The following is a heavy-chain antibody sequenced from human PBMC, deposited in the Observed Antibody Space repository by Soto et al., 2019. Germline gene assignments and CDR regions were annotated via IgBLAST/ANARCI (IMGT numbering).Heavy chain of an antibody. CDR2: ISSNSDYI. V-gene: IGHV3-21*01. Sequence: DVKLVESGGGLVKPGGSMRLSCAASGFTFSIYSMKWVRQAPGKRLEWVSSISSNSDYIHYADSVKGRFTISRDNAKDSLYLQMNSLRAEDTALYYCARVVTTMSTRNAAFDVGGQGTMVTVSS. D-gene: IGHD4-17*01. J-gene: IGHJ3*01. CDR1: GFTFSIYS. CDR3: ARVVTTMSTRNAAFDV.